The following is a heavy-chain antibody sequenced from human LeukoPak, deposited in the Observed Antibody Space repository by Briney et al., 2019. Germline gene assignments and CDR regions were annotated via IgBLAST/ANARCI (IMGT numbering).Heavy chain of an antibody. CDR2: ISDSGRKT. J-gene: IGHJ3*02. D-gene: IGHD3-10*01. CDR3: AKDSPTYYYGSGSPEEAFDI. V-gene: IGHV3-23*01. CDR1: GFTFTNYA. Sequence: PGGSLRLSCAASGFTFTNYALSWLRQAPGKGLEWVSAISDSGRKTYYADSVKGRFTISRDNSKNTLYLQMNSLRAEDTAVYYCAKDSPTYYYGSGSPEEAFDIWGQGTMVTVSS.